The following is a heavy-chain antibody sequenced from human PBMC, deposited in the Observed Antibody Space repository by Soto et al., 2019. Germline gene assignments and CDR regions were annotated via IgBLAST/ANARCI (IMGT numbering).Heavy chain of an antibody. V-gene: IGHV3-11*01. J-gene: IGHJ4*02. CDR1: RFTFSDYY. D-gene: IGHD3-3*01. Sequence: QVQLLESGGGLVKPGGSLRVSCAASRFTFSDYYMNWIRQGPGKGLEWVSTISASGTTTFYADSVKGRFTISRDNAKNSVYLQMNSLRVEDTAVYYCVRVDLRFLQGIDYWGQGTLVTVSS. CDR3: VRVDLRFLQGIDY. CDR2: ISASGTTT.